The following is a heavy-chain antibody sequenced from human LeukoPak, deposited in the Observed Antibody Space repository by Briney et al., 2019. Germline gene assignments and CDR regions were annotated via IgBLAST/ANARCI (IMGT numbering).Heavy chain of an antibody. V-gene: IGHV1-18*01. Sequence: ASVKVSCKASGYTFTSYGISWVRQAPGQGLEWMGWISAYNGNTNYAQKLQGRVTITTDTSTSTAYMELRSLRSDDTAVYYCARTTSIAVAAHFDYWGQGTLVTVSS. D-gene: IGHD6-19*01. CDR1: GYTFTSYG. J-gene: IGHJ4*02. CDR2: ISAYNGNT. CDR3: ARTTSIAVAAHFDY.